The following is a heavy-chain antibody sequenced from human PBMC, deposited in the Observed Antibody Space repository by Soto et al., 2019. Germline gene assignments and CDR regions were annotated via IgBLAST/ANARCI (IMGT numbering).Heavy chain of an antibody. D-gene: IGHD4-4*01. Sequence: SETLSLTCTVSGGSISSGDYYWSWIRQPPGKGLEWIGYIYYSGSTYYNPSLKSRVTISVDTSKNQFSLKLSSVTAANTAVYYCARDGYSRYAFDIWGQGTMVTVSS. J-gene: IGHJ3*02. CDR2: IYYSGST. CDR3: ARDGYSRYAFDI. CDR1: GGSISSGDYY. V-gene: IGHV4-30-4*01.